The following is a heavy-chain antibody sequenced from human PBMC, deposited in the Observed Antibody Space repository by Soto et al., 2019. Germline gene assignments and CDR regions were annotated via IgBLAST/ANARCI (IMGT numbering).Heavy chain of an antibody. J-gene: IGHJ5*02. D-gene: IGHD4-17*01. CDR2: INPNTGVT. CDR3: ARRVEVSNTVWFDP. V-gene: IGHV1-2*02. CDR1: GCPFSDYY. Sequence: GXSVKVSCNAAGCPFSDYYIDWVRQAPGQGLEWMGWINPNTGVTNYAQKFQGRVTMTRDTSIGTAYMELSRLRPDDATLYYCARRVEVSNTVWFDPCGQGTLVTVSS.